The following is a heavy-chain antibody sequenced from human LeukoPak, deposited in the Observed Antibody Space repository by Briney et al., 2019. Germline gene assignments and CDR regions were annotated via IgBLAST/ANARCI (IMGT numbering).Heavy chain of an antibody. V-gene: IGHV4-39*01. CDR1: GGSISSSSYY. D-gene: IGHD3-3*01. Sequence: SETLSLTCTVSGGSISSSSYYWGWIRQPPGKGLEWIGSIYYSGSTYYNPSLKSRVTISVDTSKNQFSLKLSSVTAADTAVYYCERFRYYDIWSGYYSQEYYFDYWGQGTLVTVSS. CDR2: IYYSGST. J-gene: IGHJ4*02. CDR3: ERFRYYDIWSGYYSQEYYFDY.